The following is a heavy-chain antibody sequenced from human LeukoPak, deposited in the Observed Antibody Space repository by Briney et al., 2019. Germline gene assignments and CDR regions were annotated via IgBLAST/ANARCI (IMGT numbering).Heavy chain of an antibody. V-gene: IGHV4-30-2*01. CDR1: GGSISSGGYS. CDR2: IYHSGST. D-gene: IGHD3-3*01. CDR3: ARGGDVLRFLDHVWFDP. Sequence: SETLSLTCAVSGGSISSGGYSWSWIRQPPGKGLEWIGYIYHSGSTYYNPSLKSRVSISVDRSKNQFSLKLSSVTAADTAVYYCARGGDVLRFLDHVWFDPWGQGTLVTVSS. J-gene: IGHJ5*02.